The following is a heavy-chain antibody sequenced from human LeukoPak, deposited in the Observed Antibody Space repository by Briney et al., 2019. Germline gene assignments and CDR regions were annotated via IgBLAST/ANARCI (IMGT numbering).Heavy chain of an antibody. CDR3: AIMGIKYYYDSSGYSTSFDP. Sequence: SVKVSCKASGGTFSSYAISWVRQAPGQGLEWMGGIIPIFGTANYAQKSQGRVTITADESTSTAYMELSSLRSEDTAVYYCAIMGIKYYYDSSGYSTSFDPWGQGTLVTVSS. CDR1: GGTFSSYA. J-gene: IGHJ5*02. V-gene: IGHV1-69*13. CDR2: IIPIFGTA. D-gene: IGHD3-22*01.